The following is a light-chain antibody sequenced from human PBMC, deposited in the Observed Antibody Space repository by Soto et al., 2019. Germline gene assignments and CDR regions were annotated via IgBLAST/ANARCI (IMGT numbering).Light chain of an antibody. CDR3: AAWDDSLNGVA. V-gene: IGLV1-44*01. Sequence: QSVLTQPPSASGTPGQRVTISCSGSSSNTGSNTVNWYQQLSGTAPKLLIYSNNQRPSGVPDRFSGSQSGTSASLAISGLQSGDEADYYCAAWDDSLNGVAFGGGTKLTVL. CDR2: SNN. J-gene: IGLJ2*01. CDR1: SSNTGSNT.